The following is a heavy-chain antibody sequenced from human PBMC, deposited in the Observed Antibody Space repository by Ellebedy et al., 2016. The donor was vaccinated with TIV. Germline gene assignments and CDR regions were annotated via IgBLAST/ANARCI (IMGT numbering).Heavy chain of an antibody. CDR1: GFSLSTSGMC. D-gene: IGHD5-18*01. CDR2: IDWDDDK. Sequence: SGPTLVKPTQTLTLTCTFSGFSLSTSGMCVSWIRQPPGKALEWLARIDWDDDKYYSTSLKTRLTISKDTSKNQVVLTMTNMDPVDTATYYCARIHTVDTAPLRGYWYFDLWGRGTLVTVSS. J-gene: IGHJ2*01. V-gene: IGHV2-70*11. CDR3: ARIHTVDTAPLRGYWYFDL.